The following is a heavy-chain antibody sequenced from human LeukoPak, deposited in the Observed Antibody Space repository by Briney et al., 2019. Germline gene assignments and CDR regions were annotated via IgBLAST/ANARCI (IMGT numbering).Heavy chain of an antibody. Sequence: PGGSLRLSCAASAFTFSSYWMHWVRRGPGKGLVWVSQINTDGSSTNYADSVKGRFTISRDNAKNTLYLQMNSLRAEDAAVYYCAKLRDAYSSSLGPFDYWGQGTLVTVSS. J-gene: IGHJ4*02. D-gene: IGHD6-6*01. CDR1: AFTFSSYW. V-gene: IGHV3-74*01. CDR2: INTDGSST. CDR3: AKLRDAYSSSLGPFDY.